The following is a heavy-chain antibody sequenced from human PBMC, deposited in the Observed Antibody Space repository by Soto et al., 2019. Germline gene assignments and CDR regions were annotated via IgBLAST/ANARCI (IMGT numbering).Heavy chain of an antibody. CDR1: GFTFSDYA. CDR3: AKVVRQCLVTSDFNY. V-gene: IGHV3-30*18. CDR2: VSHDGRNT. Sequence: VQLVESGGGVVQPGRSLRLSCAASGFTFSDYAMHWVRQAPGKGLEWVAVVSHDGRNTHYADSVKGRFTISRDSSKNTVSLEMTSLRAEDTAVYSSAKVVRQCLVTSDFNYWGQGALVTVSS. J-gene: IGHJ4*02. D-gene: IGHD6-19*01.